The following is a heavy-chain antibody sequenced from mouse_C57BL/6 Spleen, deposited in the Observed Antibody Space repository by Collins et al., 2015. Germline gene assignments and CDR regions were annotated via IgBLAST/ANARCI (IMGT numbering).Heavy chain of an antibody. J-gene: IGHJ1*01. CDR2: INTETGEP. D-gene: IGHD2-3*01. V-gene: IGHV9-2-1*01. CDR3: ARPDGYYWYFDV. CDR1: GYTFTDYS. Sequence: QIQLVQSGPELKKPGETVKISCKASGYTFTDYSMHWVKQAPGKGLKWMGWINTETGEPTYADDFKGRFAFSLETSASTAYLQINNLKNEDTATYFCARPDGYYWYFDVWGAGTTVTVSS.